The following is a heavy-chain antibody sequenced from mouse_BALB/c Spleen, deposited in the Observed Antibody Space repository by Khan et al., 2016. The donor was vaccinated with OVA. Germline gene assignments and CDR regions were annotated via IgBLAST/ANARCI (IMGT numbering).Heavy chain of an antibody. CDR3: ARRNYFGYTFAY. CDR2: ISPGSGDT. D-gene: IGHD1-2*01. V-gene: IGHV1-77*01. Sequence: VQLQESGAELARPGASVKLSCKASGYTFTDYYINWVKQRTGQGREWIGEISPGSGDTYYNERFKGKATLTADKSSSTAYMQLSSLTSQASSVYFCARRNYFGYTFAYWGQGTLVTVSA. CDR1: GYTFTDYY. J-gene: IGHJ3*01.